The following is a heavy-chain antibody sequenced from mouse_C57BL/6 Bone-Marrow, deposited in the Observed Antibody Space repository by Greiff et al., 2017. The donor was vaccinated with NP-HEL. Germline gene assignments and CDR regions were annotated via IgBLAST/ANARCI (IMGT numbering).Heavy chain of an antibody. J-gene: IGHJ3*01. Sequence: VQLQQSGPVLVKPGASVKMSCKASGYTFTDYYMNWVKQSHGKSLEWIGVINPYNGGTSYNQKFKGKATLTVDKSSSTAYMELNSLTSEDSAVYYCARSGDGAWFAYWGQGTLVTVSA. CDR3: ARSGDGAWFAY. CDR2: INPYNGGT. D-gene: IGHD2-3*01. CDR1: GYTFTDYY. V-gene: IGHV1-19*01.